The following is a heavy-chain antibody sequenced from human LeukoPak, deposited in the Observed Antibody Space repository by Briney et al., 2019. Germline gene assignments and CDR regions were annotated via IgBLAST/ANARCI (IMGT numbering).Heavy chain of an antibody. CDR1: GFTFSSYA. V-gene: IGHV3-30-3*01. J-gene: IGHJ4*02. CDR2: ISYNGNNK. D-gene: IGHD2-21*02. Sequence: GGSLRLSCAASGFTFSSYAMHRVRQAPGKGLEWVAVISYNGNNKYYADSVKGRFTISRDNSKNTLYLQMNSLRTGDTAVYYCARQQWLLLVWMGSFDRWGQGTLVTVSS. CDR3: ARQQWLLLVWMGSFDR.